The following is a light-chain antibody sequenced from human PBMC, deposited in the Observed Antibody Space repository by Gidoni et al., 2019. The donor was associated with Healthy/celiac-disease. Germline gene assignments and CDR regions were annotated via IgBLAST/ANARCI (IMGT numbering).Light chain of an antibody. CDR2: EVS. Sequence: QSALTQPASVSGSPGQSLTLSCTGTSSDVGGYNYVSWYQQHPGKAPKLMIYEVSNRPSGVSNRFSGSKSGNTASLTISGLQAEDEADYYCSSYTSSILYVFGTGTKVTVL. CDR3: SSYTSSILYV. V-gene: IGLV2-14*01. CDR1: SSDVGGYNY. J-gene: IGLJ1*01.